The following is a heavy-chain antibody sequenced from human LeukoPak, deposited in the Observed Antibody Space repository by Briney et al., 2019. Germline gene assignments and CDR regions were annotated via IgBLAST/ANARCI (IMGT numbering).Heavy chain of an antibody. CDR3: ARSHYDFASPGGWFDP. Sequence: SETLSLTCTVSGDSINSGSYYWSWIRQPAGKGLEWIGRIYTSGSTNYNPSLKSRVTISVDTSKNQFSLKLSSVTAADTAVYYCARSHYDFASPGGWFDPWGQGTLVTVSS. J-gene: IGHJ5*02. CDR2: IYTSGST. CDR1: GDSINSGSYY. D-gene: IGHD3-3*01. V-gene: IGHV4-61*02.